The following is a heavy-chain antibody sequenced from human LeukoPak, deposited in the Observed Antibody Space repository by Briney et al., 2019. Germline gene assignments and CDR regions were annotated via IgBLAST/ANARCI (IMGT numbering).Heavy chain of an antibody. D-gene: IGHD3-3*01. J-gene: IGHJ4*02. CDR2: MSGSGGST. Sequence: GGSLRLSCAASGFTFSNYAMNWVRQAPGKGLEWVSGMSGSGGSTYYADSVKGRFTISTDNSKNTLHLQMNSLRAEDTAVYYCAKRSGIIPYSFDYWGQGTLVTVSS. CDR1: GFTFSNYA. V-gene: IGHV3-23*01. CDR3: AKRSGIIPYSFDY.